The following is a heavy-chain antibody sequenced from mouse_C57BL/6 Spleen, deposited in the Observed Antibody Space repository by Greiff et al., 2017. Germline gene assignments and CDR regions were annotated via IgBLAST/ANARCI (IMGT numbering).Heavy chain of an antibody. Sequence: QVQLQQPGAELVKPGASVKLSCKASGYTFTSYWMHWVKQRPGRGLEWIGRIDPNSGGTKYNEKFQSKATMTVDKPSSTAYMQCSSLTSEDSAVYYFAKPITKVVDAMGDWGQGPSVTVSS. D-gene: IGHD1-1*01. CDR2: IDPNSGGT. CDR1: GYTFTSYW. J-gene: IGHJ4*01. V-gene: IGHV1-72*01. CDR3: AKPITKVVDAMGD.